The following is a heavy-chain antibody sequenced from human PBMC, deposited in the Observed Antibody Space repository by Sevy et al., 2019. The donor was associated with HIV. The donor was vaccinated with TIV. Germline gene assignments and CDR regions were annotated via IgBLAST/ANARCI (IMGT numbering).Heavy chain of an antibody. CDR1: GFTFSSYS. D-gene: IGHD3-22*01. Sequence: GGSLRLSCAASGFTFSSYSMNWVRQAPGKGLEWVSYISSSSSTIYYADSVKGRFTISRDNAKNSLYLQMNSLRDEDTAVYYCARLSLTYDSSGHPGQGAFDIWGQVTMVTVSS. V-gene: IGHV3-48*02. J-gene: IGHJ3*02. CDR2: ISSSSSTI. CDR3: ARLSLTYDSSGHPGQGAFDI.